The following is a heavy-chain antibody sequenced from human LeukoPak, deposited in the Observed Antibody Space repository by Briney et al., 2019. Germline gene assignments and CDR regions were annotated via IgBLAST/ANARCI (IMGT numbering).Heavy chain of an antibody. CDR3: AKGPRRGGYYFDY. D-gene: IGHD3-16*01. Sequence: PGGSLRLSCAASGFTFSSYGMHWARQAPGKGLEWVAFIRYDGSNKYYADSVKGRFTISRDNSKNTLYLQMNSLRAEDTAVYYCAKGPRRGGYYFDYWGQGTLVTVSS. CDR1: GFTFSSYG. CDR2: IRYDGSNK. V-gene: IGHV3-30*02. J-gene: IGHJ4*02.